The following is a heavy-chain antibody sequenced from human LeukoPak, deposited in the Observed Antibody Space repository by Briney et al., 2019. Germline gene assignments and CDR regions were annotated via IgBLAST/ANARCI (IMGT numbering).Heavy chain of an antibody. Sequence: SETLSLTCTVSGYSISSGYYWGWIRQPPGKGLEWIGGIYHSGSTYYNPSLKSRVTISVDTSKNQFSLKLSSVTAADTAVYYCARVARGSGSYYFDYWGQGTLVTVSS. D-gene: IGHD3-10*01. CDR3: ARVARGSGSYYFDY. CDR2: IYHSGST. V-gene: IGHV4-38-2*02. CDR1: GYSISSGYY. J-gene: IGHJ4*02.